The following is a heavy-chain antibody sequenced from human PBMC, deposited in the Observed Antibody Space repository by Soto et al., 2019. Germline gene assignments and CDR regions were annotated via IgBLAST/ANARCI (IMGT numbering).Heavy chain of an antibody. V-gene: IGHV4-59*01. J-gene: IGHJ4*02. D-gene: IGHD6-19*01. CDR1: GGSISSYY. Sequence: SETLSLTCTVSGGSISSYYWSWIRQPPGKGLEWIGYIYYSGSTNYNPSLKSRVTISVDTSKNQFSLKLSSVTAADTAVYYCGRAGTLFVFDYWGQGTLVTVSS. CDR2: IYYSGST. CDR3: GRAGTLFVFDY.